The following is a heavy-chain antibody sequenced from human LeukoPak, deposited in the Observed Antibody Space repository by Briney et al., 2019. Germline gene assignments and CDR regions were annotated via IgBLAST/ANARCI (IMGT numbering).Heavy chain of an antibody. J-gene: IGHJ4*02. CDR3: ASGGYAAGGNWDSVFDY. Sequence: PSETLSLTCAVSGGSISSSNWWSWVRQPPGKGLEWIGEIYHSGSTNYNPSLKSRVTISVDKSKNQFSLKLSSVTAADTAVYYCASGGYAAGGNWDSVFDYWGQGTLVTVSS. V-gene: IGHV4-4*02. CDR1: GGSISSSNW. CDR2: IYHSGST. D-gene: IGHD4-23*01.